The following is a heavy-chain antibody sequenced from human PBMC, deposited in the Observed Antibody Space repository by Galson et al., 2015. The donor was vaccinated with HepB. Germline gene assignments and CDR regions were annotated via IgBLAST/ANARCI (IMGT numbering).Heavy chain of an antibody. D-gene: IGHD2-2*01. CDR3: ARVSIVVVPAAEFDY. CDR2: INPNSGGT. V-gene: IGHV1-2*02. Sequence: SVKVSCKASGYTFTGYYMHWVRQAPGQGLEWMGWINPNSGGTNYAQKFQGRVTMTRDTSISTAYMELSRLRSDDTAVYYCARVSIVVVPAAEFDYWGQGTLVTVSS. CDR1: GYTFTGYY. J-gene: IGHJ4*02.